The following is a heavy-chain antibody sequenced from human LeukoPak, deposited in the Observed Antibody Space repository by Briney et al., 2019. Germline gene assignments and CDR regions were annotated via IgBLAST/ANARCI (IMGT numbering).Heavy chain of an antibody. CDR3: ARADDVLLWFGD. CDR1: GGSFSGYY. J-gene: IGHJ4*02. CDR2: INHSGST. D-gene: IGHD3-10*01. V-gene: IGHV4-34*01. Sequence: SETLSLTCAVYGGSFSGYYWSWIRQPPGKGLEWIGEINHSGSTNYNPSLKSRVTISVDTSKNQFSLKLSSVTAADTAVYYCARADDVLLWFGDWGQGTLVTVSS.